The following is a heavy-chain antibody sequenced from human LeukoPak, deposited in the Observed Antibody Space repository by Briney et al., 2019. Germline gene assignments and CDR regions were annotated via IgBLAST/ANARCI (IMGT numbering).Heavy chain of an antibody. CDR2: INHSGST. D-gene: IGHD2-15*01. CDR1: GFTFSSYA. V-gene: IGHV4-34*01. CDR3: ARVVPYCSGGSCYSLSLDY. Sequence: GSLRLSCAASGFTFSSYAMYWVRQAPGKGLEWIGEINHSGSTNYNPSLKSRVTISVDTSKNQFSLKLSSVTAADTAVYYCARVVPYCSGGSCYSLSLDYWGQGTLVTVSS. J-gene: IGHJ4*02.